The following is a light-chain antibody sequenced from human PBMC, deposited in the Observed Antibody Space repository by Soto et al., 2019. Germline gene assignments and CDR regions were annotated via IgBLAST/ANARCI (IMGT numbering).Light chain of an antibody. Sequence: QSALTQPASVSGSPGQSVTISCTGTSIDIGNYDFVSWYQQHPGKAPKLMIYEVSNRPSVVSHRFSGSKSGNTASLTISGLQAEDEADYYCSSYSSTATLEVFGGGTKLTVL. CDR1: SIDIGNYDF. J-gene: IGLJ3*02. V-gene: IGLV2-14*01. CDR2: EVS. CDR3: SSYSSTATLEV.